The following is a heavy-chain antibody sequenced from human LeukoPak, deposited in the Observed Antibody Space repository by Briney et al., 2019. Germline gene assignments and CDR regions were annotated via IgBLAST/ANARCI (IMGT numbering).Heavy chain of an antibody. CDR3: AREAYYYDNSGYWDAFDI. CDR2: ISPSGST. CDR1: GGSISSGSYY. V-gene: IGHV4-61*02. J-gene: IGHJ3*02. Sequence: SQTLSLTCTVSGGSISSGSYYWRWIRLPAGKGLEWIGRISPSGSTNYNPSLKSRVTISVDTSKNQFSLKLTSVTAADTAVYYCAREAYYYDNSGYWDAFDIWGQGTMVTVSS. D-gene: IGHD3-22*01.